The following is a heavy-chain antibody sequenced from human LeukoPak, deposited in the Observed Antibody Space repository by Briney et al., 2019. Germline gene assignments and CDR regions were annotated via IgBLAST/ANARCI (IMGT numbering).Heavy chain of an antibody. CDR2: IIPILGKA. V-gene: IGHV1-69*02. Sequence: SVKVSCKASGGTFSSYTISWVRQAPGQGLEWMGRIIPILGKANYAQKFQGRVTITADKSTSTAYMELSSLRSEDTAVYYCATLGYCTNGVCPWSSGWFDAFDIWGQGTMVTVSS. CDR3: ATLGYCTNGVCPWSSGWFDAFDI. J-gene: IGHJ3*02. CDR1: GGTFSSYT. D-gene: IGHD2-8*01.